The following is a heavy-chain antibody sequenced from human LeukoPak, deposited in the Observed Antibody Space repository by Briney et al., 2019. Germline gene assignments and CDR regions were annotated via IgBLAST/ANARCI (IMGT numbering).Heavy chain of an antibody. CDR3: AKNGDRGAYCIGGTCYPYFYYFMDV. D-gene: IGHD2-15*01. Sequence: PGGSLRLSCAASGFTFSSYGMSWVRQAPGKGLEWVSAISGSGGSAYYADSVKGRFTISRDDSKNTLYLQMNSLRAEDTAIYYCAKNGDRGAYCIGGTCYPYFYYFMDVWGKGTTVTI. V-gene: IGHV3-23*01. CDR2: ISGSGGSA. J-gene: IGHJ6*03. CDR1: GFTFSSYG.